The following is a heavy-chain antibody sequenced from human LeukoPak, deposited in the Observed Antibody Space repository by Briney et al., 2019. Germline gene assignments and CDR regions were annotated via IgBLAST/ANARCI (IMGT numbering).Heavy chain of an antibody. Sequence: PSETLSLTCAVYGGSFSGYYWSWIRQPPGKGLEWIGEINHSGSTNYNPSLKSRVTISVDTSKNQFSLKLSSVTAADTAVYYCARLRRVRFLGWLPITDAFDIWGQGTMVTVSS. D-gene: IGHD3-3*01. CDR1: GGSFSGYY. J-gene: IGHJ3*02. V-gene: IGHV4-34*01. CDR2: INHSGST. CDR3: ARLRRVRFLGWLPITDAFDI.